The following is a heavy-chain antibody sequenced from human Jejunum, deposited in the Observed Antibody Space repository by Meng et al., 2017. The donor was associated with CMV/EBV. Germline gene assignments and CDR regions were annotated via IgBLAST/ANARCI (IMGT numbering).Heavy chain of an antibody. V-gene: IGHV3-53*01. D-gene: IGHD5-18*01. CDR3: ARGKGYSYGYPLDN. J-gene: IGHJ4*02. CDR1: GLSVSSNY. Sequence: GQRVESGGGLIQPGGSLGLACAAAGLSVSSNYMNWVRQTPGKGLEWVSVIYSADNTFYADSVKGRFTISRDNSKNTLYLQMNSLRAEDTAVYYCARGKGYSYGYPLDNWGQGTLVTVSS. CDR2: IYSADNT.